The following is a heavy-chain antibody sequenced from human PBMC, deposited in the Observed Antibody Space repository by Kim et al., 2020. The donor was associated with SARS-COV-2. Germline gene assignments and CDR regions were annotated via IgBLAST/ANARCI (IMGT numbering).Heavy chain of an antibody. CDR2: ISSTSSSK. CDR3: AIVLISTVVTWV. D-gene: IGHD2-21*02. J-gene: IGHJ4*02. V-gene: IGHV3-48*01. CDR1: GFPFSLYD. Sequence: GGSLRLSCAASGFPFSLYDMHWVRQAPGKGLEWVSYISSTSSSKYYADSVKGRFTISRDNAKNSLFLQMNSLTADDTAVYFYAIVLISTVVTWVWGQG.